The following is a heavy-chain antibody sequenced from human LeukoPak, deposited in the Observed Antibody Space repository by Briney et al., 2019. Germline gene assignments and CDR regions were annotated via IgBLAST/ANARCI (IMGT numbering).Heavy chain of an antibody. CDR1: GFTFNTYT. D-gene: IGHD3-10*01. Sequence: PGGSLRLSCAASGFTFNTYTMNWVRQAPGKGLEWVSYISGSSGIIDYADSVRGRFTISRDNAKNSLYLQMNSLRAEDTAVYYCVRDRAPWGGALGGAKGMDVWGEGTTVTVSS. V-gene: IGHV3-48*01. J-gene: IGHJ6*04. CDR2: ISGSSGII. CDR3: VRDRAPWGGALGGAKGMDV.